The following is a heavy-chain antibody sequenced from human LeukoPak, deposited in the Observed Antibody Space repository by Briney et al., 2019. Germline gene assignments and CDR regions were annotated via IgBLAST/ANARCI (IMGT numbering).Heavy chain of an antibody. CDR2: ISYDGSNK. CDR3: ARAVAGTFQDY. Sequence: GRSLRLSCAASGFTFSSYAMHWVRQAPGKGLEWVAVISYDGSNKYYADSVKGRFTISRDNSKNTLYLQMNSLRAEDTAVYYCARAVAGTFQDYWGQGTLVTVSS. V-gene: IGHV3-30*04. CDR1: GFTFSSYA. D-gene: IGHD6-19*01. J-gene: IGHJ4*02.